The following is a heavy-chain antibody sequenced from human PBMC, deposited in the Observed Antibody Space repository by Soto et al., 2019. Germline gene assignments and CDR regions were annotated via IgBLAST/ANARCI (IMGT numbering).Heavy chain of an antibody. CDR2: ISNDGSNK. J-gene: IGHJ4*02. D-gene: IGHD6-19*01. Sequence: GGSLILSCAASGFTFSSYGMHWVRQAPGKGLEWVTVISNDGSNKYYADSVKGRFTISRDNSKNTLYLQLNSLRAEDTAVYYCAKDLGGLVYTFDYWGQGTLVTVSS. CDR3: AKDLGGLVYTFDY. V-gene: IGHV3-30*18. CDR1: GFTFSSYG.